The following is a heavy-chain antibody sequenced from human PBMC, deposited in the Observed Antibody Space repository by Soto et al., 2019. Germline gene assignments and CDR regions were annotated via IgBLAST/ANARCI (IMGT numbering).Heavy chain of an antibody. Sequence: QVTVKESGPVLVKPTETLTLTCTVSGFSLSNAELGVSWIRQPPGKALEWLAHIFSNDEKSYSTSLKSRLTISKDTSKSQVVLTMINMDPVDTATYYCASTYSSSWYWFDPWGQGTLVTVSS. J-gene: IGHJ5*02. CDR3: ASTYSSSWYWFDP. CDR2: IFSNDEK. CDR1: GFSLSNAELG. D-gene: IGHD6-13*01. V-gene: IGHV2-26*04.